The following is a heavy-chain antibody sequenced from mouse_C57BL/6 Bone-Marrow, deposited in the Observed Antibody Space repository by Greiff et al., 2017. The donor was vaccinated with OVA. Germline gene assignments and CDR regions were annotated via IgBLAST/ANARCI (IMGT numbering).Heavy chain of an antibody. D-gene: IGHD1-1*01. CDR2: ISSGGSYT. J-gene: IGHJ3*01. CDR1: GFTFSSYG. V-gene: IGHV5-6*01. CDR3: ARQDYYGSSYEFAY. Sequence: EVMLVESGGDLVKPGGSLKLSCAASGFTFSSYGMPWVRQTPDKRLEWVASISSGGSYTYYPDSVKGRFTISRDNAKNTLYLQMSSLKSEDTAMYYCARQDYYGSSYEFAYWGKGTLVTVSA.